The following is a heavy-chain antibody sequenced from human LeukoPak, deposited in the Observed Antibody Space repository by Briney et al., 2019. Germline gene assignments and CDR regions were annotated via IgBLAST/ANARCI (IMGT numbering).Heavy chain of an antibody. CDR3: ARAPSEIGGYYPEYFRR. CDR1: GFPLFTLW. D-gene: IGHD3-22*01. Sequence: GGSLGLSRAASGFPLFTLWKHWVRQDPGKGLVLVSHIKSDGGTNYADSVKGRFTISRDNAKKTVSLQMNSMRPEDTGVYYCARAPSEIGGYYPEYFRRWGQGTLVTVSS. J-gene: IGHJ1*01. V-gene: IGHV3-74*01. CDR2: IKSDGGT.